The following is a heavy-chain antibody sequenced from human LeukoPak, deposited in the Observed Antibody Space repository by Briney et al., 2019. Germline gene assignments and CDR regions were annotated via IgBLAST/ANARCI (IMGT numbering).Heavy chain of an antibody. CDR1: GFTFNNYA. D-gene: IGHD3-10*01. CDR3: AREWNYYGSGIMDV. CDR2: IKQDGGEK. Sequence: GGSLRLSCAASGFTFNNYAMSWVRQAPGKGLEWVANIKQDGGEKYYVGSVKGRFTVSRDNAKNSLYLQMNSLRAEDTAVYYCAREWNYYGSGIMDVWGKGTTVTVSS. J-gene: IGHJ6*04. V-gene: IGHV3-7*01.